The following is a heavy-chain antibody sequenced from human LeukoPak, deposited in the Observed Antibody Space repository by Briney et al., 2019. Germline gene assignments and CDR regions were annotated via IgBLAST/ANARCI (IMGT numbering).Heavy chain of an antibody. Sequence: GGSLRLSCAASGFTFSRFWMSWVRQAPGKGLEWVASIKQHGSETYYVDSVKGRFTISRDNAKNSLYLQMNSLRAEDTAVYYCARREDIVVVPAAMLDYWGQGTLVTVSS. J-gene: IGHJ4*02. D-gene: IGHD2-2*01. CDR1: GFTFSRFW. CDR3: ARREDIVVVPAAMLDY. V-gene: IGHV3-7*01. CDR2: IKQHGSET.